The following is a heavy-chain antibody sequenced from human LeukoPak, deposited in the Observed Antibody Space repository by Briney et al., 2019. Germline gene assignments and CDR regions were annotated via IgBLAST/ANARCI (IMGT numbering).Heavy chain of an antibody. CDR2: IYHSGST. J-gene: IGHJ5*02. CDR1: GYSISSGYY. Sequence: PSETLSLTCTVSGYSISSGYYWGWIRQPPGKGLEWIGSIYHSGSTNYNPSLKSRVTISVDTSKNQFSLKLSSVTAADTAVYYCARRVLWFGELLRRPNYAQRGPDNWFDPWGQGTLVTVSS. V-gene: IGHV4-38-2*02. D-gene: IGHD3-10*01. CDR3: ARRVLWFGELLRRPNYAQRGPDNWFDP.